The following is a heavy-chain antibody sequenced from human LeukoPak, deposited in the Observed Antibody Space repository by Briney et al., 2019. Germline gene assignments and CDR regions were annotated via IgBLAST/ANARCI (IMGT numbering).Heavy chain of an antibody. CDR1: GGSISSYY. V-gene: IGHV3-53*01. Sequence: PSETLSLTCTVSGGSISSYYWSWIRQPPGKGLEWVSGISRSGPTYCTDSVKGRITISRDNSKNTLYLQMNSLRAEDTAVYYCAQGGYFTFEMWGQGTMVTVSS. J-gene: IGHJ3*02. CDR2: ISRSGPT. CDR3: AQGGYFTFEM. D-gene: IGHD2-2*03.